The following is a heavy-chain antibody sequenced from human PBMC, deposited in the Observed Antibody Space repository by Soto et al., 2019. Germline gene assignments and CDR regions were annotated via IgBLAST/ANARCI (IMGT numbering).Heavy chain of an antibody. CDR2: ISAYNGNT. J-gene: IGHJ4*02. CDR1: GYTFTSYG. D-gene: IGHD3-22*01. V-gene: IGHV1-18*01. CDR3: ARSPTYYYDSSGPQTYDY. Sequence: ASVKVSCKAAGYTFTSYGIIWVRQAPGQGLEWMGWISAYNGNTNYAQKLQGRVTMTTDTSTSTAYMELRSLRSDDTAVYYCARSPTYYYDSSGPQTYDYWGQGTLVTVSS.